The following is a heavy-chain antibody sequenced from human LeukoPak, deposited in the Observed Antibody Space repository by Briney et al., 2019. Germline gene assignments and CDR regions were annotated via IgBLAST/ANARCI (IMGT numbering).Heavy chain of an antibody. Sequence: GGSLRLSCAASGFTVSSNYMSWVRQAPGKGLEWVSVIYSGGSTYYADSVKGRFTISRDNSKNTLYLQMNSLRAEDTAVYYCARDLWRWLQLRVLSYWGQGTLVTVSS. V-gene: IGHV3-53*05. CDR1: GFTVSSNY. J-gene: IGHJ4*02. D-gene: IGHD5-24*01. CDR2: IYSGGST. CDR3: ARDLWRWLQLRVLSY.